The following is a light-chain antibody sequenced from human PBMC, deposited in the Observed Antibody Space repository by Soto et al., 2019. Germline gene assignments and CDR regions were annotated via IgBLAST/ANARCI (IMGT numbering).Light chain of an antibody. J-gene: IGKJ2*01. V-gene: IGKV1-33*01. CDR3: QHYDNLPYS. CDR2: DAS. Sequence: DIQMTQSPSSLSASVGDRVTITCKASQDISNYLNWYQQKPGKAPKLLIYDASNLETGVPSRFSGSGSGTDFTITISSLQPEDIATYYCQHYDNLPYSFGQGTKLEIK. CDR1: QDISNY.